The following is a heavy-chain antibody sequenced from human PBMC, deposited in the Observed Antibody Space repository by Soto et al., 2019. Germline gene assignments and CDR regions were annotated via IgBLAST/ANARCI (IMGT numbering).Heavy chain of an antibody. Sequence: PWVSQRISKKGSGYSFINYGIRWMRQMPGKGLEWMGIIYPGDSDTRYSPSFQGQVTISADKSISTAYLQWSSLKASDTAMYYCARHRLIPDYWGQGTLVIVSS. V-gene: IGHV5-51*01. CDR2: IYPGDSDT. J-gene: IGHJ4*02. CDR1: GYSFINYG. CDR3: ARHRLIPDY. D-gene: IGHD2-8*01.